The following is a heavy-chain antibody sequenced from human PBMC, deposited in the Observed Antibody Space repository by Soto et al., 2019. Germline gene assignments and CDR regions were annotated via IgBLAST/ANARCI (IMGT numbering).Heavy chain of an antibody. CDR2: ISISGSTI. D-gene: IGHD3-22*01. Sequence: GGSLRLSCAASGFTLSDYYMTWIRQAPGKGLEWVSDISISGSTIHYADSVRGRFTISRDNAKNSLCLQMNTLRAEDTAVYYRARGLDYYSSGYYYHFGVFEIRGQGTTVTVSS. J-gene: IGHJ3*02. V-gene: IGHV3-11*04. CDR3: ARGLDYYSSGYYYHFGVFEI. CDR1: GFTLSDYY.